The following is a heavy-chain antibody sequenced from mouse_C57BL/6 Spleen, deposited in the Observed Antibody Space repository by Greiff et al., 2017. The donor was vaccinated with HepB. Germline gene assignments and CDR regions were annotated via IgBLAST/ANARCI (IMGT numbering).Heavy chain of an antibody. CDR3: ARGDYGSSYAMDY. Sequence: VQLKQSGAELVKPGASVKLSCTASGFNIKDYYMHWVKQRTEQGLEWIGRIDPEDGETKNAPKFQGKATITADTSSNTAYLQLSSLTSEDTAVYYCARGDYGSSYAMDYWGQGTSVTVSS. J-gene: IGHJ4*01. D-gene: IGHD1-1*01. CDR1: GFNIKDYY. V-gene: IGHV14-2*01. CDR2: IDPEDGET.